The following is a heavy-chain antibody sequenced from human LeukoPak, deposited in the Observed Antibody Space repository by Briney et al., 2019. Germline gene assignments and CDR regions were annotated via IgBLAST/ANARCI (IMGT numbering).Heavy chain of an antibody. CDR3: AKDRGVVVVAATHFDY. CDR1: GFTFSSYA. D-gene: IGHD2-15*01. CDR2: ISGSGGST. V-gene: IGHV3-23*01. Sequence: GGSLRLSCAASGFTFSSYAMSWVRQAPGKGLEWVSAISGSGGSTYYADSVKGRFTISRDNSKNTLYLQMSSLRAEDTAVYYCAKDRGVVVVAATHFDYWGQGTLVTVSS. J-gene: IGHJ4*02.